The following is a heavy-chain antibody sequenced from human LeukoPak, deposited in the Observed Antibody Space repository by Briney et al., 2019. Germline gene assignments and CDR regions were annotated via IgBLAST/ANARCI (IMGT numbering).Heavy chain of an antibody. CDR1: GFTFSSYG. V-gene: IGHV3-30*02. J-gene: IGHJ4*02. Sequence: GGSLRLSCAASGFTFSSYGMHWVRQAPGKGLEWVAFIRYDGSNKYYADSVKGRFTISRDNAKNSLYLQMNSLRAEDTAVYYCARASWFGELLWGYFDYWGQGTLVTVSS. CDR2: IRYDGSNK. D-gene: IGHD3-10*01. CDR3: ARASWFGELLWGYFDY.